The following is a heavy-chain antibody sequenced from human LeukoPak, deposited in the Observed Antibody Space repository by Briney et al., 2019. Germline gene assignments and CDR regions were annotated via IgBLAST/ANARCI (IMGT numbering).Heavy chain of an antibody. CDR2: MNPNSGNT. V-gene: IGHV1-8*01. CDR3: ARLYYDFWSGYISRGYYYYGMDV. J-gene: IGHJ6*02. D-gene: IGHD3-3*01. CDR1: GYTFTSYD. Sequence: ASVKVSCKASGYTFTSYDINWVRQATGQGLEWMGWMNPNSGNTGYAQKFQGRVTMTRNTSISTAYMELSSLRSEDTAVYYCARLYYDFWSGYISRGYYYYGMDVWGQGTTVTVSS.